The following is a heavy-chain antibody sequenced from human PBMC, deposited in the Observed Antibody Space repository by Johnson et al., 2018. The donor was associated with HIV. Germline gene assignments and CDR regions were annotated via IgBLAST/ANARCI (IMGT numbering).Heavy chain of an antibody. Sequence: QVQLVESGGGVVQPGRSLRLSCAASGFTFSSYAMHWVRQAPGKGLEWVAVISYDGSNKYYADSVKGGFTISRDNSKNTLDLQMNSLRAEDTAVYYCAKAEGVGINAFDIWGQGTMVTVSS. V-gene: IGHV3-30-3*01. CDR1: GFTFSSYA. D-gene: IGHD1-26*01. CDR2: ISYDGSNK. J-gene: IGHJ3*02. CDR3: AKAEGVGINAFDI.